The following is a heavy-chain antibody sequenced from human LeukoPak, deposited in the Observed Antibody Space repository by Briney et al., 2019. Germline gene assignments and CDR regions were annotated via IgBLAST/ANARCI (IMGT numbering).Heavy chain of an antibody. Sequence: SETLSLTCTVSGGSISSSSYYWGWIRQPPGKGLEWIGSIYYSGSTYYNPSLKSRVTISVDTSKNQFSLKLSSVTAADTTVYYCARDYYGSGSHQLYYYYYMDVWGKGTTVTVSS. CDR2: IYYSGST. CDR3: ARDYYGSGSHQLYYYYYMDV. J-gene: IGHJ6*03. D-gene: IGHD3-10*01. CDR1: GGSISSSSYY. V-gene: IGHV4-39*07.